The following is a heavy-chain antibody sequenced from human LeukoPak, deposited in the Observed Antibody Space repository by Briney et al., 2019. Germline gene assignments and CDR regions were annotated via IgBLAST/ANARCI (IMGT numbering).Heavy chain of an antibody. D-gene: IGHD5-18*01. Sequence: ASVKVSCKASGYTFTSNGITWVRQAPGQGLEWVGWISCHNGDTRYAQNFQGRVTVTKGTSTSTVYMEVRSLRSDDTAVYFCARDGGTAGYSSGSDYWGQGTLVTVSS. CDR1: GYTFTSNG. J-gene: IGHJ4*02. CDR2: ISCHNGDT. CDR3: ARDGGTAGYSSGSDY. V-gene: IGHV1-18*01.